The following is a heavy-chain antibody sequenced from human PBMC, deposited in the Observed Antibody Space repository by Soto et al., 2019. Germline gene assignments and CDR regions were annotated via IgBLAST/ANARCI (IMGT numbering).Heavy chain of an antibody. Sequence: AGGSLKLSRATSGFTVSSNYMSSVRQGPGKGLEWVSVIYSGGSTYYADSVKGRFTISRDNSKNTLYLQMNSLRAEDTAVYYCARISHYYGSGSYYNGAFDIWGQGTMVTVSS. CDR1: GFTVSSNY. V-gene: IGHV3-66*01. CDR2: IYSGGST. CDR3: ARISHYYGSGSYYNGAFDI. J-gene: IGHJ3*02. D-gene: IGHD3-10*01.